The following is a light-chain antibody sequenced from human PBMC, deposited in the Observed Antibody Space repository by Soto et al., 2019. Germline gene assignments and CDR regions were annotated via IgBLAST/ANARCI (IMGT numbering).Light chain of an antibody. CDR1: QSVSSSF. J-gene: IGKJ1*01. CDR2: GAT. CDR3: QLYDHSPWT. V-gene: IGKV3-20*01. Sequence: EIVLTQSPGTLSLSPGERATLSCRASQSVSSSFLAWYQQKPGQAPRLLIYGATSRATGFPDRFSGSGSGTDFTLTISRLXLEDFAVYYCQLYDHSPWTSAHGTQVDIK.